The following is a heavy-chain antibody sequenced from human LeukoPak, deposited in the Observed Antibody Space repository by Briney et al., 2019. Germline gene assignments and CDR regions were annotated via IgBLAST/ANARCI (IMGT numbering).Heavy chain of an antibody. Sequence: SETLSLTCTVSGGSISSSSYYWGWIRQPPGKGLEWIGYIYYSGSTNYNPSLKSRVTISVDTSKNQFSLKLSSVTAADTAVYYCARCGSSSWYGMDVWGQGTTVTVSS. V-gene: IGHV4-61*05. J-gene: IGHJ6*02. CDR2: IYYSGST. D-gene: IGHD6-13*01. CDR3: ARCGSSSWYGMDV. CDR1: GGSISSSSYY.